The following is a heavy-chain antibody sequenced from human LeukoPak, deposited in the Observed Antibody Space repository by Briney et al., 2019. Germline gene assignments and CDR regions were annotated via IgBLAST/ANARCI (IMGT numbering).Heavy chain of an antibody. CDR2: IIGGAGST. J-gene: IGHJ4*02. CDR3: AKDVSIMITFGGIIA. V-gene: IGHV3-23*01. Sequence: PGGSLRLSCAASGFSFSSHGMSWVRQAPGRGLEWVSGIIGGAGSTYYADSVKGRFTISGDNSKNTLFLQMNSLRAEDTAVYYCAKDVSIMITFGGIIAWGQGTLVTVSS. D-gene: IGHD3-16*02. CDR1: GFSFSSHG.